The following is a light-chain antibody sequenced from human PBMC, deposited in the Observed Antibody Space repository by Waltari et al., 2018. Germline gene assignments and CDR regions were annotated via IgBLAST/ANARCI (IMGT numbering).Light chain of an antibody. J-gene: IGKJ1*01. Sequence: DIVVTQSPLSLPVTPGEPASISCRSSQSLLHRNGNNYLDWYLQKPGQSPQLLIYLGSYRASGVPDRFSGSGSGTDFTLGISIVDAEDVGVYYCMQSLPSLWTFGPGTKVEIK. CDR1: QSLLHRNGNNY. V-gene: IGKV2-28*01. CDR2: LGS. CDR3: MQSLPSLWT.